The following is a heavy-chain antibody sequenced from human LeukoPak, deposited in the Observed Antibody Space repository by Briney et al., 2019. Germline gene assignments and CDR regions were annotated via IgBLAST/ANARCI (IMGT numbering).Heavy chain of an antibody. D-gene: IGHD4-23*01. CDR2: IYTSGST. J-gene: IGHJ5*02. CDR3: ARDNSVEDTAWWFDP. CDR1: GGSISSGSYY. V-gene: IGHV4-61*02. Sequence: SGTLSLTCTVSGGSISSGSYYWSWIRQPAGKGLEWIGRIYTSGSTNYNPSLKSRVTISVDTSKNQFSLKLSSVTAADTAVYYCARDNSVEDTAWWFDPWGQGTLVTVSS.